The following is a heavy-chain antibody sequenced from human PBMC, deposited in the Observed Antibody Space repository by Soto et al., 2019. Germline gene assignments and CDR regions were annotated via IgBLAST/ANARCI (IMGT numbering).Heavy chain of an antibody. CDR3: AKWVVVVAPTPDAFDI. CDR2: IYSGGST. CDR1: GFTVSSNY. D-gene: IGHD2-15*01. Sequence: GGSLRLSCAAYGFTVSSNYMSWVRQAPGKGLEWVSVIYSGGSTYYADSVKGRFTISRDNSKNTLYLQMNSLRAEDTAVYQCAKWVVVVAPTPDAFDIWGQGTMVTVSS. J-gene: IGHJ3*02. V-gene: IGHV3-66*01.